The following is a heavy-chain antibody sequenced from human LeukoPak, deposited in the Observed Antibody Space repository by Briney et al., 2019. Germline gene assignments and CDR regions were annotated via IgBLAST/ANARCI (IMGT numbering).Heavy chain of an antibody. Sequence: ASVKVSCKASGYTFTRYYMHWVPQAPGQGLEWMGRINPNSGGTNYAQKFQGRVTMTRDTSISTAYMELSRLRSDDTAVYYCARDGSGSYYNGFDYWGQGTLVTVSA. J-gene: IGHJ4*02. CDR1: GYTFTRYY. CDR3: ARDGSGSYYNGFDY. CDR2: INPNSGGT. D-gene: IGHD3-10*01. V-gene: IGHV1-2*06.